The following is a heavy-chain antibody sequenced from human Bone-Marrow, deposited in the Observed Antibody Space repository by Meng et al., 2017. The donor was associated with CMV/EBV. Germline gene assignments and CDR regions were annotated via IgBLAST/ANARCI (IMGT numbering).Heavy chain of an antibody. CDR3: ARAGYGGNSPVDY. D-gene: IGHD4-23*01. J-gene: IGHJ4*02. Sequence: QHSGGTFSSYAISWVRQAPGQGLEWMGGIIPIFGTANYAQTFQGRVTITTDESTSTAYMELSSLRSEDTAVYYCARAGYGGNSPVDYWGQGTLVTVSS. V-gene: IGHV1-69*05. CDR2: IIPIFGTA. CDR1: GGTFSSYA.